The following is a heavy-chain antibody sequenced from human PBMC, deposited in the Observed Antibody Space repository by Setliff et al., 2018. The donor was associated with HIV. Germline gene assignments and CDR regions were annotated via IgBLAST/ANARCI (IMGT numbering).Heavy chain of an antibody. CDR2: ILYGGTA. V-gene: IGHV4-34*01. CDR3: MRGRSITIFGVAYFDF. J-gene: IGHJ4*02. D-gene: IGHD3-3*01. Sequence: KTSETLSLTCAVYGGSFSGYYWTWIRQPPGKGLEWIGNILYGGTAYYNPSLKSRVTISVDMSNNQFSLKVTSVTAADTAVYYCMRGRSITIFGVAYFDFWGQGTQVTVSS. CDR1: GGSFSGYY.